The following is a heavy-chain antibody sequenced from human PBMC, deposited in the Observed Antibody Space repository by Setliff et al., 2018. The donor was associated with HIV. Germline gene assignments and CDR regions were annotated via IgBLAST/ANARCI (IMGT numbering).Heavy chain of an antibody. Sequence: PSETLSLTCAVYGASFSGYYWSWIRQPPGKGLEWVSSISSTGTYIYYADSMKGRFTISGDNAKNSLYLQMDSLRVEDTAVYYCARDSGTTIGATGPGYWGQGTLVTVSS. CDR3: ARDSGTTIGATGPGY. V-gene: IGHV3-21*01. CDR2: ISSTGTYI. CDR1: GASFSGYY. J-gene: IGHJ4*02. D-gene: IGHD1-26*01.